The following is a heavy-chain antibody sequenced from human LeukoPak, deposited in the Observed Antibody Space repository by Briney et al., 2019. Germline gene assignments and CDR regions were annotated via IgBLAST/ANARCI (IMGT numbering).Heavy chain of an antibody. CDR1: GFTFSSYW. V-gene: IGHV3-74*01. CDR2: ISTDGSST. CDR3: VREYSSSSGRAFDI. J-gene: IGHJ3*02. D-gene: IGHD6-6*01. Sequence: PGGSLRLSCAASGFTFSSYWIHWVRQAPGKGLVWVSRISTDGSSTNSADSVKGRLTISRDNAKNTLYLQMNSLRAEDTAVYYCVREYSSSSGRAFDIWGQGTMVTVSP.